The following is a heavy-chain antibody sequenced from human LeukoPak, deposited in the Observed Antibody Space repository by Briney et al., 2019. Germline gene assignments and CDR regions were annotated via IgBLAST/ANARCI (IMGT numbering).Heavy chain of an antibody. CDR3: ATNTGPNYDFWSGLGWYFDY. CDR2: IIPILGIA. CDR1: GGTFSSYA. J-gene: IGHJ4*02. Sequence: GASVKVSCKASGGTFSSYAISWVRQAPGQGLEWMGRIIPILGIANYAQKFQGRVTITADKSTSTAYMELSSLRSEDTAIYYCATNTGPNYDFWSGLGWYFDYWGQGTLVTVSS. D-gene: IGHD3-3*01. V-gene: IGHV1-69*04.